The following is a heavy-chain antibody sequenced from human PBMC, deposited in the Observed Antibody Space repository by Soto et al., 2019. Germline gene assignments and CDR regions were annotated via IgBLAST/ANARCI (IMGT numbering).Heavy chain of an antibody. V-gene: IGHV3-53*02. J-gene: IGHJ6*02. CDR3: ASVDTYDYYYAMDV. Sequence: EVQLVETGGGLIQPGGSLSLSCAASGFTVTSNYMNWVRQAPGKGLEWVSIIYSSGTTYYADSVKGRFTISRDKSKNTLYVQRTNLRAEDTAIYYCASVDTYDYYYAMDVWGQGTTVTVSS. D-gene: IGHD5-18*01. CDR2: IYSSGTT. CDR1: GFTVTSNY.